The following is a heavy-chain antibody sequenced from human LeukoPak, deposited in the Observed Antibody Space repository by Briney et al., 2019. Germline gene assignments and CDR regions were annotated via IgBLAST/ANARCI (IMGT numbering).Heavy chain of an antibody. J-gene: IGHJ4*02. CDR1: GFSLITDTVR. Sequence: SGPTLVNPTQTLTLTCTLSGFSLITDTVRGGWIRQPPGKAMEWLALISWDDDKRYSPSLKSRLTITKDTSKNQVVLTMTNMDPVDTATYHCTRGPLEGGFDYCGQGTLVTVSS. V-gene: IGHV2-5*02. CDR3: TRGPLEGGFDY. CDR2: ISWDDDK.